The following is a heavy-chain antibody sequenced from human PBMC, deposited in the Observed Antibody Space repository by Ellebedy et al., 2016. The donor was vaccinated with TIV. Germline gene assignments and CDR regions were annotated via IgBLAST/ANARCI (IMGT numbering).Heavy chain of an antibody. J-gene: IGHJ4*02. Sequence: ASVKVSCKASGYTFTTYAMHWVRQAPGQRLEWMGWINAGNGNTKYSQNFQGRVTISTDTSANTAYMELSGLIFEDTAVYYCARGYCSGGSCSRGIDNWGQGTLVTVSP. V-gene: IGHV1-3*01. D-gene: IGHD2-15*01. CDR3: ARGYCSGGSCSRGIDN. CDR2: INAGNGNT. CDR1: GYTFTTYA.